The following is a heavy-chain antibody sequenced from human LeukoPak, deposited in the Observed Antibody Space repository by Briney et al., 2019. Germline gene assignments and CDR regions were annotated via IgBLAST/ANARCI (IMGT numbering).Heavy chain of an antibody. CDR1: GGSISSGGYS. CDR2: IYHSGST. CDR3: ARDQVEGYCSSTSCRHWYFDL. D-gene: IGHD2-2*01. Sequence: SETLSLTCAVSGGSISSGGYSWSWIRQPPGKGLEWIGYIYHSGSTYYNPSLKSRVTISVDRSKNQFSLKLSSVTAADTAVYYCARDQVEGYCSSTSCRHWYFDLWGRGTLVTVSS. V-gene: IGHV4-30-2*01. J-gene: IGHJ2*01.